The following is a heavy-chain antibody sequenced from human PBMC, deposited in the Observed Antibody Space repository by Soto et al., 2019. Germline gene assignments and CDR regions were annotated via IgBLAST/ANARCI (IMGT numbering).Heavy chain of an antibody. CDR2: ISSSSDVI. Sequence: PGGSRRLSCAASGFSFSRFEMNWVRQAPGKGLEWVSYISSSSDVIYYADSVKGRFTISRDNAKNSLYLQMSSLRAEDTAVYFCAKDLGSYLSPAFDYWGLGTLVTVSS. J-gene: IGHJ4*02. D-gene: IGHD1-26*01. CDR3: AKDLGSYLSPAFDY. V-gene: IGHV3-48*03. CDR1: GFSFSRFE.